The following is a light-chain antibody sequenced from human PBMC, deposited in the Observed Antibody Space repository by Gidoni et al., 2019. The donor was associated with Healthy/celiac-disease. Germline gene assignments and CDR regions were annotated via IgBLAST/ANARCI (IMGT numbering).Light chain of an antibody. J-gene: IGKJ1*01. CDR1: QSVTSSY. CDR2: GAS. CDR3: QQYGSSQWT. Sequence: EIVLTQSPGTLPLSPGERATLACRASQSVTSSYLAWYQQKPGQAPRLLIYGASNRATGIPDRFSGSGSGTDFTLTISSLEPEDIAVYYCQQYGSSQWTFGQGTKVEIK. V-gene: IGKV3-20*01.